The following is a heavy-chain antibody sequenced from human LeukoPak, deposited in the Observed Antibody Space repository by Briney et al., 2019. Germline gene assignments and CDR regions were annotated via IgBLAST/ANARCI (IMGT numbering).Heavy chain of an antibody. Sequence: SETLSLTCTVSGGSISSYYWSWIRQPAGKGLEWIGRIYTSGSTNYNPFPKSRVTMSVDTSKNQFSLKLSSVTAADTAVYYCARDFDDFWSGSTRGDNYGMDVWGQGTTVTVSS. CDR3: ARDFDDFWSGSTRGDNYGMDV. D-gene: IGHD3-3*01. CDR2: IYTSGST. V-gene: IGHV4-4*07. J-gene: IGHJ6*02. CDR1: GGSISSYY.